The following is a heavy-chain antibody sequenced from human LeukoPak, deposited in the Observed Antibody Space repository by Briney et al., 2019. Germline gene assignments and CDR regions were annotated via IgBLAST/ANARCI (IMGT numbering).Heavy chain of an antibody. D-gene: IGHD3-22*01. V-gene: IGHV4-39*07. J-gene: IGHJ6*02. CDR2: IYYSGST. CDR3: ATDTYYYDSSGPQEDYSYGMDV. Sequence: PSETLSLTCTVSGGSIGSSSYYWGWIRQPPGKGLEWIGSIYYSGSTYYNPSLKSRVTISVDTSKNQFSLKLSSVTAADTAVYYCATDTYYYDSSGPQEDYSYGMDVWGQGTTVTVSS. CDR1: GGSIGSSSYY.